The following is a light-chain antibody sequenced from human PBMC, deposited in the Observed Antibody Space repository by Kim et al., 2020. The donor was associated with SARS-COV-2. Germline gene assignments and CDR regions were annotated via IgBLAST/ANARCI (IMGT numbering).Light chain of an antibody. Sequence: LSPGEPAPPPCRAGQNVSSTYFGLYQQKPGQPPRLLIYAAFNRATGIPDRFSGSGYGTDFTLTISRLEPEDFAVYYCQQYGTSPYTFGQGTKLEI. CDR1: QNVSSTY. J-gene: IGKJ2*01. CDR2: AAF. CDR3: QQYGTSPYT. V-gene: IGKV3-20*01.